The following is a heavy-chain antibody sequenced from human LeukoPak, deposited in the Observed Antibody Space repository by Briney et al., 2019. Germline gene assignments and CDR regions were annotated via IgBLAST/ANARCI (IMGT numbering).Heavy chain of an antibody. D-gene: IGHD2-15*01. Sequence: GASVKVSCKASGGTFSSYAISWVRQAPGQGLEWMGRIISILGIANYAQKFQGRVTITADKPTSTAYMELSSLRSEDTAVYYCARDGSDSSFFDYWGQGTLVTVSS. CDR1: GGTFSSYA. J-gene: IGHJ4*02. V-gene: IGHV1-69*04. CDR3: ARDGSDSSFFDY. CDR2: IISILGIA.